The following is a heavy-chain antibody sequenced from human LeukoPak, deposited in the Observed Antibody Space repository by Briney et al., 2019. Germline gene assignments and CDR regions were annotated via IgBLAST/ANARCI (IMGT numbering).Heavy chain of an antibody. CDR3: ARGGRSGSFDY. CDR2: ISSSGNTI. CDR1: GFTFSKNA. V-gene: IGHV3-48*04. Sequence: GSLRLSCAASGFTFSKNAMSWVRQAPGKGLEWVSYISSSGNTIYYADSVKGRFTISRDNAKYSLYLQMNSLRAEDTAVYYCARGGRSGSFDYWGQGTLVTVSS. J-gene: IGHJ4*02. D-gene: IGHD1-26*01.